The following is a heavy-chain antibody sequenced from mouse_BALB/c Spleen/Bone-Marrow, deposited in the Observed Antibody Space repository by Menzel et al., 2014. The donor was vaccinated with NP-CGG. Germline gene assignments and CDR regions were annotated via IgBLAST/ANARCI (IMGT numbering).Heavy chain of an antibody. CDR1: GFSLTSYG. D-gene: IGHD2-4*01. CDR2: IWAGGST. Sequence: LVESGPGLVAHSQSLSITCTVSGFSLTSYGVHWVRQPPGKGLEWLGVIWAGGSTNYNSALKSRLSISKDNSKSQVFLKMNSLQTDDTAMYYCAREPSTMITTGFAYWGQGTLVTVSA. CDR3: AREPSTMITTGFAY. V-gene: IGHV2-9*02. J-gene: IGHJ3*01.